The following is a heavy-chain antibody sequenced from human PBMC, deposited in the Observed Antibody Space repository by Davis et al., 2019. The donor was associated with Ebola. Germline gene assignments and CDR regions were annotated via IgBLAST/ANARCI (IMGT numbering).Heavy chain of an antibody. CDR3: AKVNSGSYVPYFDY. D-gene: IGHD1-26*01. Sequence: GGSLRLSCAASGFTFSSYAMHWVRQAPGKGLEWVAVISYDGSNKYYADSVKGRFTISRDNSKNTLYLQMTSLRAEDTAVYYCAKVNSGSYVPYFDYWGQGTLVTVSS. J-gene: IGHJ4*02. CDR2: ISYDGSNK. V-gene: IGHV3-30*04. CDR1: GFTFSSYA.